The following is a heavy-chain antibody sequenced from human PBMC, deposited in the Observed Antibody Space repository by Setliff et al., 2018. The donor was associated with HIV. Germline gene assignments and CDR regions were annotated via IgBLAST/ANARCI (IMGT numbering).Heavy chain of an antibody. J-gene: IGHJ4*02. Sequence: SETLSLTCTVSGGSINNYYWGWIRQPPGKGLQWIGAMYDSETTYYNPSLKSRVTMSVDASRNRFSLKLSSVTAADTAIYYCARHQKVSFMSDHWGQGMLVTVSS. V-gene: IGHV4-59*08. D-gene: IGHD3-16*01. CDR2: MYDSETT. CDR1: GGSINNYY. CDR3: ARHQKVSFMSDH.